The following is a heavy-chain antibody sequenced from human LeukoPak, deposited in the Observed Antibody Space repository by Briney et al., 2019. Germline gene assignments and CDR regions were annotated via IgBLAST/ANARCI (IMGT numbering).Heavy chain of an antibody. CDR2: INPSDSST. V-gene: IGHV1-46*03. J-gene: IGHJ4*02. CDR1: GYSFTSYY. D-gene: IGHD6-6*01. CDR3: ALRQLAVDY. Sequence: ASVKVSCKASGYSFTSYYMHWVRQAPGQGLEWMGIINPSDSSTSYAQKFQGRVTMTTDTSTSTAYMELRSLRSDDTAVYYCALRQLAVDYWGQGTLVTVSS.